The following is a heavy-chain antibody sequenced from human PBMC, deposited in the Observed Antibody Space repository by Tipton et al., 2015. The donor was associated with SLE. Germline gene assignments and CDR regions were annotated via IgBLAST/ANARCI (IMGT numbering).Heavy chain of an antibody. CDR2: INHSGST. CDR1: GGSISSHY. Sequence: TLSLTCAVSGGSISSHYWSWIRQPPGKGLEWIGEINHSGSTNYNPSLKSRVTISVDTSKNQFSLKLSSVTAADTAVYYCARDGDGDYLVGFDLWGRGTLVTVSS. V-gene: IGHV4-34*01. D-gene: IGHD4-17*01. J-gene: IGHJ2*01. CDR3: ARDGDGDYLVGFDL.